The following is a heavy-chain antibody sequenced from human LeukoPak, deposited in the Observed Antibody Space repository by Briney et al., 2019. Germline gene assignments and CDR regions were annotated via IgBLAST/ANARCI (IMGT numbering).Heavy chain of an antibody. CDR1: GYTFTSYY. CDR2: INPSGGST. D-gene: IGHD4-17*01. V-gene: IGHV1-46*01. CDR3: ARAFYGDCVESSFDY. J-gene: IGHJ4*02. Sequence: GASVKVSCKASGYTFTSYYMHWVRQAPGQGLEWMGIINPSGGSTSYAQKFQGRVTMTRDTSTSTVYMELSSLRSEDTAVYYCARAFYGDCVESSFDYWGQGTLVTVSS.